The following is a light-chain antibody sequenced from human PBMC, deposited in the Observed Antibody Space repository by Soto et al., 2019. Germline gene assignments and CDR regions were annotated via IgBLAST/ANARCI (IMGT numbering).Light chain of an antibody. J-gene: IGKJ5*01. CDR1: QSVSSN. CDR3: QQRSNWPPIT. V-gene: IGKV3-11*01. CDR2: DAS. Sequence: EIFLTQSPSTLSLSPVEIATLSCRASQSVSSNLAWYQQKPGQAPRLLIYDASNRATGIPARFSGSGSGTDFTLTISSLEPEDFAVYYCQQRSNWPPITFGQGTRLEIK.